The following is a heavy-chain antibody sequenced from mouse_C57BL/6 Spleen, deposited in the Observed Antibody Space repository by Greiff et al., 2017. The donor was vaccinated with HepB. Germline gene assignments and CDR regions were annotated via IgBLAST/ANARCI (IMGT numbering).Heavy chain of an antibody. J-gene: IGHJ4*01. D-gene: IGHD1-1*02. CDR3: GGSWEGAMDY. Sequence: QVQLQQSGAELAKPGASVKLSCKASGYTFTSYWMHWVKQRPGQGLEWIGYINPSSGYTKYNQKFKDKATLTADNSSSTAYMQLSSLTYEDSAVYYCGGSWEGAMDYWGQGTSVTVSS. CDR2: INPSSGYT. CDR1: GYTFTSYW. V-gene: IGHV1-7*01.